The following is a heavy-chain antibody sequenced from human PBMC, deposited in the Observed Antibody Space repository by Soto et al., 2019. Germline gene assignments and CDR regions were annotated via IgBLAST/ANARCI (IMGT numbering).Heavy chain of an antibody. Sequence: GGSLRLSCAASGFTFSSYGMHWVRQAPGKGLEWVAVISYDGSNKYYADSVKGRFTISRDNSKNTLYLQMNSLRAEDPAVYYCAKYAQQLVGYYYYCMDVWGKGTTVTVSS. D-gene: IGHD6-13*01. V-gene: IGHV3-30*18. CDR3: AKYAQQLVGYYYYCMDV. CDR1: GFTFSSYG. J-gene: IGHJ6*03. CDR2: ISYDGSNK.